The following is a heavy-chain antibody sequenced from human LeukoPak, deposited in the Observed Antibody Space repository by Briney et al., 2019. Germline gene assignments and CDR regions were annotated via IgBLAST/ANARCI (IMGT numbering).Heavy chain of an antibody. CDR3: ARAFNSIQPLDY. D-gene: IGHD4-11*01. J-gene: IGHJ4*02. V-gene: IGHV1-46*01. CDR2: INPSGDNT. CDR1: GYTFTSYY. Sequence: ASVKVSCKASGYTFTSYYMYWVRQAPGQGLEWMGIINPSGDNTNYAQKFQGRVTMTRDMSTNTVYMELRSLRSEDTAMYYCARAFNSIQPLDYWGQGTLVTVSS.